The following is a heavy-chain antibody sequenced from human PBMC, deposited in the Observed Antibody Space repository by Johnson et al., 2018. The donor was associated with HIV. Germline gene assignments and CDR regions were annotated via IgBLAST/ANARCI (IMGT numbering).Heavy chain of an antibody. V-gene: IGHV3-30*02. Sequence: QVQLVESGGGVVQPGGSLRLSCAASGFTFSSYGMHWVRQAPGKGLEWVAFIRYDGSSKYFADSVKGRFTISRDNAKNSLYLQMNSRRAEDTAVYYCARVGDAFDIWGQGTMVTVSS. CDR2: IRYDGSSK. J-gene: IGHJ3*02. CDR1: GFTFSSYG. CDR3: ARVGDAFDI.